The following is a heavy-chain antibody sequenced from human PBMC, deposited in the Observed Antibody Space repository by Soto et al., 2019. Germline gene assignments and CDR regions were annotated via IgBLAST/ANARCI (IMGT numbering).Heavy chain of an antibody. V-gene: IGHV3-23*01. J-gene: IGHJ4*02. CDR3: ARGATSPSY. CDR1: GGTFSSYC. CDR2: ISSSGGIA. Sequence: EVQLLESGGGLVQPGWALRLSCSACGGTFSSYCMIWVRQAPWKGREWVSAISSSGGIAYYADSVKGRFTISIDNSKNTLYLQMNSLRAEDTAVYYCARGATSPSYWGQGTLVTVSS.